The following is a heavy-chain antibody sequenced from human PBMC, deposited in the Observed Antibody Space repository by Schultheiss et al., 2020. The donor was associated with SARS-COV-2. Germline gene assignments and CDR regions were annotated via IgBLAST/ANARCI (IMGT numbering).Heavy chain of an antibody. V-gene: IGHV4-59*05. Sequence: GSLRLSCAASGFTVSSTYMSWVRQTPRKGLEWIGTIYYSERTFYNPSLKSRVTISADKSKNQFSLKLSSVTAADTAVYYCARGLEAGIYWGQGTLVTVSS. CDR3: ARGLEAGIY. CDR1: GFTVSSTY. J-gene: IGHJ4*02. D-gene: IGHD1-14*01. CDR2: IYYSERT.